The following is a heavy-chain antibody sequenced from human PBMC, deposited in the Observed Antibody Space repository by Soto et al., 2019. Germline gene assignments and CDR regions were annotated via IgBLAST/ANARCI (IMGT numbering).Heavy chain of an antibody. CDR3: ANQRFGYDHGIGPSATLIGLAV. Sequence: GGSLRLSCVASGFTFDSYAMNWIRQAPGKGLEWVSVISGGGTSTYYAESVKGRFTASRDNSKNTMYLQMNSLSAEDTGVYYCANQRFGYDHGIGPSATLIGLAVWGEGATVNVSS. D-gene: IGHD3-16*01. J-gene: IGHJ6*04. V-gene: IGHV3-23*01. CDR1: GFTFDSYA. CDR2: ISGGGTST.